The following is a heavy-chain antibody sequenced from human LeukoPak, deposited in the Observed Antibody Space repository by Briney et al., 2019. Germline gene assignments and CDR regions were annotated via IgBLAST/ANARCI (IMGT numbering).Heavy chain of an antibody. D-gene: IGHD1-26*01. J-gene: IGHJ6*02. Sequence: SETLSLTCTVSGGSISSCYWSWIRQPPGNGLEWIGYIYYSGTTNYNPSLKSRVTISVDTSKNQFSLKLSSVTAADTAVYYCARTFSGSYYYYGMDVWGQGTTVTVSS. CDR1: GGSISSCY. V-gene: IGHV4-59*01. CDR3: ARTFSGSYYYYGMDV. CDR2: IYYSGTT.